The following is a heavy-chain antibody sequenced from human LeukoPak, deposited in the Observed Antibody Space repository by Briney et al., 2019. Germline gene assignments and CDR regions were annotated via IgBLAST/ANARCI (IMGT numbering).Heavy chain of an antibody. Sequence: VSVKVSCKASVYSFTNFYIHWVRQAPGQGLEWMGIINPSGGSTNYAQKFQGRVTMTSDTSASTVYMDLSSLRSEDTAIYYCARDKSSANWLDSWGQGTLVTVSS. CDR3: ARDKSSANWLDS. J-gene: IGHJ5*01. D-gene: IGHD3-10*01. CDR1: VYSFTNFY. V-gene: IGHV1-46*01. CDR2: INPSGGST.